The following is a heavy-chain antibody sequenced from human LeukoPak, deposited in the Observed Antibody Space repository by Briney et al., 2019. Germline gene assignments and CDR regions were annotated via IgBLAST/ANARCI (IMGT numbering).Heavy chain of an antibody. CDR1: GYRFTSYW. D-gene: IGHD6-19*01. CDR3: ARRGSGWYMDV. CDR2: IYPDDCDT. J-gene: IGHJ6*03. Sequence: EXXKISFKGSGYRFTSYWIGWVHPMPGKGLEWMGIIYPDDCDTRYSTSFQGQVTISADKSISTAYLQWSSLKASDTAMYYCARRGSGWYMDVWGKGTTVTVSS. V-gene: IGHV5-51*07.